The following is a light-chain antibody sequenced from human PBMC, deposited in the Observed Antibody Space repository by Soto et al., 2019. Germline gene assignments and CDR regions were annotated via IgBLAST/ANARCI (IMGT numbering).Light chain of an antibody. CDR2: DAS. CDR3: QQRSDWPST. Sequence: EIVLTQSPATLSLSPGERATLSCRASQSVGTSLGWYQQKPGQTPRLLIYDASNRATGIPARFSGSGSGTDFTLTITSPGPEDLAVYYCQQRSDWPSTFGGGTKVQIK. CDR1: QSVGTS. J-gene: IGKJ4*01. V-gene: IGKV3-11*01.